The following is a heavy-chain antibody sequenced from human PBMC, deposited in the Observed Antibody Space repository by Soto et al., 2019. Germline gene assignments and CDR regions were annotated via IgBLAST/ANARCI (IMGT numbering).Heavy chain of an antibody. Sequence: QVQLVESGGGVVQPGRSLRLSCAASGFTFSNYAMHWVRQAPGKGLEWVAVIWDDGSNKYDADSVKGRFTISRDNSKNTRYLQINSLRAEDTAVYYCARDSYGMDVWGQGTTVTVSS. CDR2: IWDDGSNK. V-gene: IGHV3-33*01. CDR1: GFTFSNYA. CDR3: ARDSYGMDV. J-gene: IGHJ6*02.